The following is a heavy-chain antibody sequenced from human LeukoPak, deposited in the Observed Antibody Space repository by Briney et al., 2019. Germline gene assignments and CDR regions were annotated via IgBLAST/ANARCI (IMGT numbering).Heavy chain of an antibody. D-gene: IGHD2-15*01. CDR2: ITNSGGTT. Sequence: GGSLRLSCAASGFIFSNYAMSWVRQAPGKGLEWVSAITNSGGTTYYADSVKGRFTISRDNAKNSLYLQMNSLRAEDTAVYYCARDLPLGYCSGGSCYSWFDPWGQGTLVTVSS. CDR3: ARDLPLGYCSGGSCYSWFDP. CDR1: GFIFSNYA. V-gene: IGHV3-23*01. J-gene: IGHJ5*02.